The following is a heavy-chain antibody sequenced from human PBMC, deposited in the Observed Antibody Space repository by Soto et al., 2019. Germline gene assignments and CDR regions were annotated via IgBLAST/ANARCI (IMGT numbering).Heavy chain of an antibody. CDR1: GFSFTTYV. D-gene: IGHD1-26*01. CDR2: ISHDGSYK. J-gene: IGHJ3*02. CDR3: AKGLLAIVGTTLPRDAFNI. Sequence: QVQLVESGGGVVQPGRSLRLSCAASGFSFTTYVMHWVRQAPGKGLEWVAVISHDGSYKYYGDAVKGRVTISRATSKNAVYLEMNSLRPEDTAVYYCAKGLLAIVGTTLPRDAFNIWGQGTMVTVSS. V-gene: IGHV3-30*18.